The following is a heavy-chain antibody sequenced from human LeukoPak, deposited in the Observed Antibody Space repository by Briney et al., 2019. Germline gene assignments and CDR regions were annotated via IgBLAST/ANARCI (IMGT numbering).Heavy chain of an antibody. Sequence: GGSLRLSCAASGFTFSSYAMHWVRQAPGKGLEWVAVISYDGSNKYYADSVKGRFTISRDNSKNTLFLQMNSLSTEDTAVYYCARVKSSIAARNDYWGQGTLVTVSS. D-gene: IGHD6-6*01. CDR2: ISYDGSNK. J-gene: IGHJ4*02. V-gene: IGHV3-30-3*01. CDR3: ARVKSSIAARNDY. CDR1: GFTFSSYA.